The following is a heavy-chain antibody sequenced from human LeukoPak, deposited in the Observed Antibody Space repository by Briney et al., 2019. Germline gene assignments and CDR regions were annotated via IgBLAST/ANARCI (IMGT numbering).Heavy chain of an antibody. D-gene: IGHD1-26*01. V-gene: IGHV4-30-4*01. CDR2: IFYSGST. J-gene: IGHJ5*02. Sequence: PSETLSLTCTVSGGSISSGDYYWSWIRQPPGKGLEWIGYIFYSGSTYYNPSLKSRVIISVDMSNNQFSLKLSSVTAADTAVYYCARDRIVGAKGRWFDPWGQGTLVTVSS. CDR3: ARDRIVGAKGRWFDP. CDR1: GGSISSGDYY.